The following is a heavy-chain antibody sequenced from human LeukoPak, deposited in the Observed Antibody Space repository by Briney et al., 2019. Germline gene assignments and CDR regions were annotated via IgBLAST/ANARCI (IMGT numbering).Heavy chain of an antibody. J-gene: IGHJ4*02. CDR3: AKKRKGAYDFDY. CDR1: GGSISSYF. Sequence: PPETLSLTCTVSGGSISSYFRSWIRQPAGKGLEWIGRIYTSGSTNYNPSLQSRVTMSVDTSNNQFSLKLSSVTAADTAVYYCAKKRKGAYDFDYWGQGTLVTVSS. CDR2: IYTSGST. V-gene: IGHV4-4*07. D-gene: IGHD3-16*01.